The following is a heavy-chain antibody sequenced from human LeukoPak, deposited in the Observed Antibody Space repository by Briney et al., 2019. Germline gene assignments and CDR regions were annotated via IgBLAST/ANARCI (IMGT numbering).Heavy chain of an antibody. Sequence: GGSLRLSCAASGFTFRSYEMNWVRQAPGKGLEWVSFISNSGDSIYYADSVKGRFTISRDNAKNSLFLQMNSLRAEDAAVYYCARSEARFMLSWGQGTLVTVSS. J-gene: IGHJ4*02. CDR1: GFTFRSYE. CDR3: ARSEARFMLS. V-gene: IGHV3-48*03. CDR2: ISNSGDSI. D-gene: IGHD3-16*02.